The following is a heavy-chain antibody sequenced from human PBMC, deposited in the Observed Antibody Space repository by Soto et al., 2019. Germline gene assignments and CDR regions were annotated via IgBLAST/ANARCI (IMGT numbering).Heavy chain of an antibody. CDR2: ISYDGSNK. CDR3: ARDGVGAIDY. V-gene: IGHV3-30-3*01. D-gene: IGHD1-26*01. CDR1: GFTFSSYA. J-gene: IGHJ4*02. Sequence: QVQLVESGGGVVQPGRSLRLSCAASGFTFSSYAMHWVRQAPGKGLEWVAVISYDGSNKYYADSVKGRFTISRDNSKNTLYLQMNSVRAEDTAVYYCARDGVGAIDYWGQGTLVTVSS.